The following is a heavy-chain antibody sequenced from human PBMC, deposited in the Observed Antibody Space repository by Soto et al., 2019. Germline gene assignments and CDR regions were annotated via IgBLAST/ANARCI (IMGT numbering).Heavy chain of an antibody. Sequence: QVHLVQSAAEVKKPGASVKVSCKGSDHTFTSYGITWVRQAPGQGLEWMGWISAHNGNTNYAQKLQGRVTVTRDTSTSRAYMELRSLRSDDTAVYYCARGRYGDYWGQGALVTVSS. V-gene: IGHV1-18*01. CDR2: ISAHNGNT. D-gene: IGHD1-1*01. CDR1: DHTFTSYG. CDR3: ARGRYGDY. J-gene: IGHJ4*02.